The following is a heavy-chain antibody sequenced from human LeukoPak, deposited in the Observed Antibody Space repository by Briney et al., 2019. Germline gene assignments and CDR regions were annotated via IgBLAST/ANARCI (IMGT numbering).Heavy chain of an antibody. CDR2: ISGSGGST. Sequence: PGGSLRLSCAASGFTFSSYVMSWVRQAPGKGLEWVSAISGSGGSTHYADSVKGRFTISRDNSKNTLYLQMNSLRAEDTAVYYCAKDFLEMATMNAVYRYFDYWGQGTLVTVSS. D-gene: IGHD5-24*01. V-gene: IGHV3-23*01. J-gene: IGHJ4*02. CDR1: GFTFSSYV. CDR3: AKDFLEMATMNAVYRYFDY.